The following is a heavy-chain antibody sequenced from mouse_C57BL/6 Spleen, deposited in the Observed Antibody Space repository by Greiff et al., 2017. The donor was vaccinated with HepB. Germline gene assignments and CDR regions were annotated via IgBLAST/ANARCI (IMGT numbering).Heavy chain of an antibody. CDR2: INPSSGYT. CDR1: GYTFTSYT. CDR3: ARCTGSSRYDYDDWFAY. J-gene: IGHJ3*01. D-gene: IGHD2-4*01. Sequence: VKLVESGAELARPGASVKMSCKASGYTFTSYTMHWVKQRPGQGLEWIGYINPSSGYTKYNQKFKDKATLTADKSSSTAYMQLSSLTSEDSAVYYCARCTGSSRYDYDDWFAYWGQGTLVTVSA. V-gene: IGHV1-4*01.